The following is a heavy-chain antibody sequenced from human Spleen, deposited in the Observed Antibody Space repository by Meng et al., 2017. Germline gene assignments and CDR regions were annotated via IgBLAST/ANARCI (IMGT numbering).Heavy chain of an antibody. CDR2: INWNGGST. CDR1: GFTFDDYD. V-gene: IGHV3-20*04. CDR3: VRKWSSKYFSGGGCYDDYDDYGMDH. D-gene: IGHD2-15*01. J-gene: IGHJ6*02. Sequence: GESLKISCAASGFTFDDYDMRWVRQAPGKGLEWVSGINWNGGSTGYADSVKGRFTISRDNAKNALYLEMNSLRNEDTAVYYCVRKWSSKYFSGGGCYDDYDDYGMDHWGQGTTVTVSS.